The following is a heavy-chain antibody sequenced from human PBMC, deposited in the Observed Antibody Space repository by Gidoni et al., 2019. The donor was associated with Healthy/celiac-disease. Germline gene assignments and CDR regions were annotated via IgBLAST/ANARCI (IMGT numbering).Heavy chain of an antibody. J-gene: IGHJ5*02. Sequence: QLQLQESGPGLVKPSETLSLTCTVSAGSISSSSYYWGWIRQPPGKGLEWIGSIYYSGSTYYNPSLKSRVTISVDTSKNQFSLKLSSVTAADTAVYYCARRSSGWLNWFDPWGQGTLVTVSS. V-gene: IGHV4-39*01. CDR2: IYYSGST. CDR3: ARRSSGWLNWFDP. D-gene: IGHD6-19*01. CDR1: AGSISSSSYY.